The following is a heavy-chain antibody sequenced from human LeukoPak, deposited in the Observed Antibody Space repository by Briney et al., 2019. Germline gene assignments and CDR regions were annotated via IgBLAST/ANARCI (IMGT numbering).Heavy chain of an antibody. D-gene: IGHD3-22*01. CDR1: GFTFSSYG. Sequence: GGSLRLSCAASGFTFSSYGMHWVRQAPGKGLEWVAVIWYDGSNKYYADSVKGRFTIPRDNSKNTLYLQMNSLRAVNTAVYYCARVRGSGYYSDFQHWGQGTLVTVSS. V-gene: IGHV3-33*08. J-gene: IGHJ1*01. CDR3: ARVRGSGYYSDFQH. CDR2: IWYDGSNK.